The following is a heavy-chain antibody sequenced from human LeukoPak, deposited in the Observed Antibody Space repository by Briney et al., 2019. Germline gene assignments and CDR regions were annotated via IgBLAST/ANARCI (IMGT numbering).Heavy chain of an antibody. D-gene: IGHD2-2*01. CDR1: GYTFTSYD. Sequence: ASVKVSCKASGYTFTSYDINWVRQATGQGLEWMGWMNPNSGNTDYAQKFQGRVTITRNTSISTAYMELSSLRSEDTAVYYCAVHCSSTSCLQGRFDYWGQRTLVTVSS. CDR3: AVHCSSTSCLQGRFDY. V-gene: IGHV1-8*03. J-gene: IGHJ4*02. CDR2: MNPNSGNT.